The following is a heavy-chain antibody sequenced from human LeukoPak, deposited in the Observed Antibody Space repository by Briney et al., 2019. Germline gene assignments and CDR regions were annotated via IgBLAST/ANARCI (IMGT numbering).Heavy chain of an antibody. V-gene: IGHV3-23*01. CDR3: AKTFGYYDY. J-gene: IGHJ4*02. CDR2: VSGTGGST. D-gene: IGHD3-22*01. CDR1: GFTFTSYT. Sequence: PGGSLRLSCAASGFTFTSYTMSWVRQAPGKGLEWVSAVSGTGGSTYYADSVKGRFTISRDNSRNTLYLQMNSLRAEDTAVYYCAKTFGYYDYWGQGTLVTVSS.